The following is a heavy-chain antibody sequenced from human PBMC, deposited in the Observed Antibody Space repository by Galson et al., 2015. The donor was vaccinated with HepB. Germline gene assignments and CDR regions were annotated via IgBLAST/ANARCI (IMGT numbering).Heavy chain of an antibody. CDR2: IYYSGST. V-gene: IGHV4-39*01. CDR3: ARLLMRAFGEGDY. D-gene: IGHD3-10*01. Sequence: LRLSCAASGFTFSSYSMNWVRQAPGKGLEWIGSIYYSGSTYYNPSLKSRVTISVDTSKNQFSLKLSSVTAADTAVYYCARLLMRAFGEGDYWGQGTLVTVSS. J-gene: IGHJ4*02. CDR1: GFTFSSYSMN.